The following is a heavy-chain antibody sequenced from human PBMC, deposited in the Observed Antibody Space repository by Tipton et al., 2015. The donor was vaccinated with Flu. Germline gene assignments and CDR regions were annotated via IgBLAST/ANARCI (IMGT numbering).Heavy chain of an antibody. J-gene: IGHJ4*02. Sequence: QLVQSGAEVKKPGESLKISCKGSGYTFDTYWIGWVRQMPGKGLEWMGIIYPHDSDTTYSPSFQGQVSISADKATNTAYLQWNSLKAADSAIYYCARRSTTTGTTVFEYWGQGTLVRVSS. CDR2: IYPHDSDT. V-gene: IGHV5-51*01. CDR3: ARRSTTTGTTVFEY. CDR1: GYTFDTYW. D-gene: IGHD1-1*01.